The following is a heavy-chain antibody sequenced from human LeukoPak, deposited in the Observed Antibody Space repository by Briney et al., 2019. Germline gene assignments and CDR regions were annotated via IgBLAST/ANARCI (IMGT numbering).Heavy chain of an antibody. CDR2: VYYSGST. V-gene: IGHV4-59*08. CDR1: GGSMSYFY. Sequence: SETLSLTCTVSGGSMSYFYWTWIRQPPGRGLEWIGYVYYSGSTNYNPSLKSRVTISLDTSKNQFALKLSSVTAADTAVYYCARSIIGTRSKFDYWGQGTLVTVSS. J-gene: IGHJ4*02. D-gene: IGHD1/OR15-1a*01. CDR3: ARSIIGTRSKFDY.